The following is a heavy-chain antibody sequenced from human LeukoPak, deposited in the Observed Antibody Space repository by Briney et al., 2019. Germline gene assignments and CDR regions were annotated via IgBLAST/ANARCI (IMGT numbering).Heavy chain of an antibody. J-gene: IGHJ4*02. CDR1: GIPFSRYA. CDR2: ISYDGSNE. Sequence: PGGSLRLSCAAPGIPFSRYAMHWVRQAPGKGLEWVAVISYDGSNEYYADSVKGRFTISRDSSENTLYLQMNSLRVEDTAVYYCARVGYYSSGPYSYFDYLGQGTLVTVSS. D-gene: IGHD3-10*01. CDR3: ARVGYYSSGPYSYFDY. V-gene: IGHV3-30-3*01.